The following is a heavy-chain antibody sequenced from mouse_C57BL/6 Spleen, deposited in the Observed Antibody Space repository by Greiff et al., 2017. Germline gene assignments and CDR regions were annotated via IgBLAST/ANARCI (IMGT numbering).Heavy chain of an antibody. CDR3: AREGAKGAWLAY. Sequence: EVKLQESGPGLVKPSQSLSLTCSVTGYSITSGYYWNWIRQFPGNQLEWVGYISYDGSNNYNPSLKNRISLTRDTSTNQFFLKLNSVTTEDTATYYCAREGAKGAWLAYWGQGTLVTVSA. CDR1: GYSITSGYY. D-gene: IGHD3-1*01. V-gene: IGHV3-6*01. CDR2: ISYDGSN. J-gene: IGHJ3*01.